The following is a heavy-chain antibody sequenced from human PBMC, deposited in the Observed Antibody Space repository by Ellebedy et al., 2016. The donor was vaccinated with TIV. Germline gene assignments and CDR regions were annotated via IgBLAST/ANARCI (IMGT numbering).Heavy chain of an antibody. V-gene: IGHV1-18*01. J-gene: IGHJ4*02. CDR2: ISAYNGNT. D-gene: IGHD1-26*01. Sequence: AASVKVSCKSSGYNFNNYGITWVRQAPGQGLEWMGWISAYNGNTYYAQSLQGRVTMTADTSTSTSYMELKRLTSDDPAVYYCARRGRKVGASDYWGQGTLVTVSS. CDR3: ARRGRKVGASDY. CDR1: GYNFNNYG.